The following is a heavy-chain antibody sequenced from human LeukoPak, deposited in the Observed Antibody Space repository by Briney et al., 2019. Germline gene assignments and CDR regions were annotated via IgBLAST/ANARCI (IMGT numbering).Heavy chain of an antibody. V-gene: IGHV4-31*03. J-gene: IGHJ3*02. CDR1: GGSISSGGYY. CDR2: IYYSGST. CDR3: ASLYYYDSSGYSRHGAFDI. Sequence: SETLSLTCTVSGGSISSGGYYWRWIRQHPGKGLEWIVYIYYSGSTYYNPSLKSRFTISVDTSKNQFSLKLSSVTAADTAVYYCASLYYYDSSGYSRHGAFDIWGQGTMVTVSS. D-gene: IGHD3-22*01.